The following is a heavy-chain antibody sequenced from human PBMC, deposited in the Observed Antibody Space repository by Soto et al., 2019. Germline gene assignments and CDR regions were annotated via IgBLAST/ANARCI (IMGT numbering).Heavy chain of an antibody. CDR2: IYSGGST. V-gene: IGHV3-66*01. J-gene: IGHJ4*02. D-gene: IGHD2-2*01. CDR1: GFTVSSNY. CDR3: ARVALKYCSSTSCRGRIAARPLDY. Sequence: EVQLVESGGGLVQPGGSLRLSCAASGFTVSSNYMSWVRQAPGKGLEWVSVIYSGGSTYYADSVKGRFTISRVNSKNTLYLQMNSLRAEDTAVYYCARVALKYCSSTSCRGRIAARPLDYWGQGTLVTVSS.